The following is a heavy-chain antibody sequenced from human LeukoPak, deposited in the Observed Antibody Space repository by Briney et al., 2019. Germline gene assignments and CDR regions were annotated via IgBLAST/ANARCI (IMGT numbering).Heavy chain of an antibody. V-gene: IGHV3-74*01. CDR2: INNDGST. J-gene: IGHJ1*01. D-gene: IGHD3-10*01. CDR1: GFTFEKYW. Sequence: GGSLRLSCVASGFTFEKYWMHWVRQAPGKELVCISRINNDGSTVYADSVAGRFTISRDNARDTLYLQMNSLRVEDTAVYYCARDYYGSIDLWGQGTLVTVSS. CDR3: ARDYYGSIDL.